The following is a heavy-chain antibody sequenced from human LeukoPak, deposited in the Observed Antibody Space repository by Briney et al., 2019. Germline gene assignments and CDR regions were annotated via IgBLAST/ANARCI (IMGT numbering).Heavy chain of an antibody. CDR3: ARDTYDTKASFDF. D-gene: IGHD3-22*01. Sequence: GGSLRLSCAASGFPFSSYWMSWVRQAPGKGLEWVANIKEDGSEKYYVDSVKGRFTISRDNAKNSLYLQMNSLRAEDTAVCYCARDTYDTKASFDFWGQGTLVTVSS. J-gene: IGHJ4*02. CDR2: IKEDGSEK. V-gene: IGHV3-7*01. CDR1: GFPFSSYW.